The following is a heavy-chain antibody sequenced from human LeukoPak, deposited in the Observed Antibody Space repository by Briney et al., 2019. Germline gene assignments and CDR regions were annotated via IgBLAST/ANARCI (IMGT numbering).Heavy chain of an antibody. D-gene: IGHD6-19*01. CDR3: AKHAVAGYDY. V-gene: IGHV3-30-3*01. CDR1: GFDFNNYV. Sequence: PGGSLRLSCAASGFDFNNYVMHWVRQAPGKGLEWVAVISYDGSNIYYSDSVKGRFTISRDNSKNTLYLQMNSLRAEDTAVYYCAKHAVAGYDYWGQGTLVTVSS. J-gene: IGHJ4*02. CDR2: ISYDGSNI.